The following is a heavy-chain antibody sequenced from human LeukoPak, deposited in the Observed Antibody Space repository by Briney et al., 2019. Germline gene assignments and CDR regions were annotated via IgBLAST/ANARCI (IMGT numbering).Heavy chain of an antibody. CDR3: ARESGSYLWRSWLNP. V-gene: IGHV4-59*01. CDR2: IYNSGNT. CDR1: GGSINSYY. J-gene: IGHJ5*02. D-gene: IGHD3-16*01. Sequence: SETLSLTCTVSGGSINSYYWTWIRQPPGKGLEWSGNIYNSGNTNYNPSLKSRVTISVDTSKNQFSLKLNSVTAADTAVYYCARESGSYLWRSWLNPWGQGTLVTVSS.